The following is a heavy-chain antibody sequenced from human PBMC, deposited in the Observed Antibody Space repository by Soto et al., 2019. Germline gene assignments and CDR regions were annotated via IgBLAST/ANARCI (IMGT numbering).Heavy chain of an antibody. CDR1: GGSISSCY. Sequence: PSETLSLTCTVSGGSISSCYWKWIRQPPGQGLEWIGYIYYSGSTKYTPSLKSRVTISVDTSKNQFSLKLSSVTAADTAVYYCARDRLANWFDPWGQGTLVTVS. CDR3: ARDRLANWFDP. D-gene: IGHD6-19*01. V-gene: IGHV4-59*01. CDR2: IYYSGST. J-gene: IGHJ5*02.